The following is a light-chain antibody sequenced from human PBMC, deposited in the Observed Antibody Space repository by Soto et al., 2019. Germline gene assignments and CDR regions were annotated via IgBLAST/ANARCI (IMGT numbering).Light chain of an antibody. CDR1: QSVSSY. CDR3: QQRSNWWT. V-gene: IGKV3-11*01. Sequence: EIVMTQSPSTLSVSPGERATLSCRASQSVSSYLAWYQQKPGQAPRLLIYDASNRATGIPARLSGSGSGTDFTLTISSLEPEDFAVYYCQQRSNWWTFGQGTKVDIK. CDR2: DAS. J-gene: IGKJ1*01.